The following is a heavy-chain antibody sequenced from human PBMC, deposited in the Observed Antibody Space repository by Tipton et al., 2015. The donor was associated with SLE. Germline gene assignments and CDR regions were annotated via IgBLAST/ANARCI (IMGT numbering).Heavy chain of an antibody. V-gene: IGHV4-59*01. CDR3: ARDRWELLY. Sequence: TLSLTCTVSGGSISSYYWSWIRQPPGKGLEWIGYIYYSGSTNYNPSLKSRVTISVDTSKNQFSLKLSSVTAADTAVYYCARDRWELLYWGQGTLVTVSS. J-gene: IGHJ4*02. CDR2: IYYSGST. D-gene: IGHD1-26*01. CDR1: GGSISSYY.